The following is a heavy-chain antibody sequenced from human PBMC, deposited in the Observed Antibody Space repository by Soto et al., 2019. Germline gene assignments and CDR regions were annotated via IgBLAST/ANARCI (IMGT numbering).Heavy chain of an antibody. V-gene: IGHV1-69*01. J-gene: IGHJ5*02. CDR2: IIPIFGTA. Sequence: QVQLVQSGAEVKKPGSSVKVSCKAYGGTFSSYAISWVRQAPGQGLEWMGGIIPIFGTANYAKKFQGRVTITADESTSTAYIELRRLRSEDTAVYYCARRPPNIVVVPAANNWSYVGWFDPWGQGTLVTVSS. D-gene: IGHD2-2*01. CDR3: ARRPPNIVVVPAANNWSYVGWFDP. CDR1: GGTFSSYA.